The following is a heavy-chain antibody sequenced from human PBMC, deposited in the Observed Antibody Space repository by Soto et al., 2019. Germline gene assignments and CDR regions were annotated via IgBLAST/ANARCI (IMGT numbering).Heavy chain of an antibody. J-gene: IGHJ4*02. D-gene: IGHD5-12*01. CDR2: IIKMAVGGTT. Sequence: EVQLVESGGGLVQPGRSLRLSCTSSGFTFSDYAITWFRQAPGKGLEWVGFIIKMAVGGTTDYAASVKGRFTISRDESKNTAYRQMTSLNTEDTAVDYCSRGRYNGYGLLDHWGQGNLVTVTS. V-gene: IGHV3-49*03. CDR1: GFTFSDYA. CDR3: SRGRYNGYGLLDH.